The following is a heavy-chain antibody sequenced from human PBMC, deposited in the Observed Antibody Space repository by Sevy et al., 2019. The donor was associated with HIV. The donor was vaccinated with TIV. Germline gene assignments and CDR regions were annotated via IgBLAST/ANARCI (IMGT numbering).Heavy chain of an antibody. CDR2: IYSGGST. D-gene: IGHD6-13*01. CDR3: ARVRYSSSGGRGDAFDI. CDR1: GFTVSSNY. V-gene: IGHV3-53*01. Sequence: GGSLRLSCAASGFTVSSNYMSWVRQAPGKGLEWVSVIYSGGSTYYADSVKGRFTISRDNAKNSLYLQMNSLRAEDTAVYYCARVRYSSSGGRGDAFDIWGQGTMVTVSS. J-gene: IGHJ3*02.